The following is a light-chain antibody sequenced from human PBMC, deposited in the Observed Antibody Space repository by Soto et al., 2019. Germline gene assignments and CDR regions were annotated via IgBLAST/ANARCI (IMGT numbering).Light chain of an antibody. CDR3: QTWGTGIRL. CDR2: LNSDGSH. V-gene: IGLV4-69*01. Sequence: QSVLTQSPSASASLGASVKLTCTLSSGHSSYAIAWHQQRPEKGPRFLMKLNSDGSHNKGDGIPDRFSGSSSGAERYLTISSLQSEDEADYYCQTWGTGIRLFGGGTKVTVL. J-gene: IGLJ2*01. CDR1: SGHSSYA.